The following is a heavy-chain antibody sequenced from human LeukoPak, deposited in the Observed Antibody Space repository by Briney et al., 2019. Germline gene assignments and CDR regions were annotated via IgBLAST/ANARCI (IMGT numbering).Heavy chain of an antibody. V-gene: IGHV4-30-2*01. D-gene: IGHD1-26*01. CDR1: GGSISSGGYS. CDR3: AREGGSGSYYYFDY. CDR2: IYHSGST. Sequence: SETLSLTCAVSGGSISSGGYSWSWIRQPPVKGLEWIGYIYHSGSTYYNPSLKSRVTISVDRSKNQFSLKLSSVTAADTAVYYCAREGGSGSYYYFDYWGQGTLVTVSS. J-gene: IGHJ4*02.